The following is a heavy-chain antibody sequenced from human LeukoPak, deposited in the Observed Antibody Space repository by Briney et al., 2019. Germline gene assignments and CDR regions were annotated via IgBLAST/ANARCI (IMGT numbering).Heavy chain of an antibody. Sequence: GASVKVSCKASGYTFTNYAMNWVRQAPGQGLEWMGCISAYNGNIELAQKFRGRVTLATDASTSKAYVELRSLTSDDPAVYFCARGGSRSRRGDDAFDIWGQGTMVTVSS. CDR2: ISAYNGNI. V-gene: IGHV1-18*01. CDR3: ARGGSRSRRGDDAFDI. CDR1: GYTFTNYA. J-gene: IGHJ3*02. D-gene: IGHD3-10*01.